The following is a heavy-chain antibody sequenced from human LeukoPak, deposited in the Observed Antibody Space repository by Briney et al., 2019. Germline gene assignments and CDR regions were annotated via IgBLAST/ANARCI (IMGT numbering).Heavy chain of an antibody. V-gene: IGHV3-7*01. D-gene: IGHD3-22*01. J-gene: IGHJ4*02. Sequence: GGSLRLSCAASGFTLSGYFMSWVRQAPGEGLEWVASIKGDGSEKYYVDSVKGRFTISRDNAKNSLYLQMNSLRAEDTAVYYCARDRGWRSSGYYLYYFDFWGQGTLVTVSS. CDR3: ARDRGWRSSGYYLYYFDF. CDR2: IKGDGSEK. CDR1: GFTLSGYF.